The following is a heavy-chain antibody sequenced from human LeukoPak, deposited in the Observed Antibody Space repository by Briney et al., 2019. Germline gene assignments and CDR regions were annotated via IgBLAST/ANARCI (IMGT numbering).Heavy chain of an antibody. D-gene: IGHD3-22*01. CDR3: AKDGGIYDSSGYTLDY. V-gene: IGHV3-23*01. J-gene: IGHJ4*02. CDR2: INPSSGNT. CDR1: GFTLTNYA. Sequence: GGSLRLSCAASGFTLTNYAMSWVRQATGKGLEWVSSINPSSGNTYYADSVKGRFTIFGDNSKNTLYLQMNSLRAEDTAVYYSAKDGGIYDSSGYTLDYWGQGTLVTVSS.